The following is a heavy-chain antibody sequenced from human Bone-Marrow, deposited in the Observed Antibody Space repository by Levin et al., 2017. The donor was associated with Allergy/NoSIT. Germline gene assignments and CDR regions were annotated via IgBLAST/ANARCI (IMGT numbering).Heavy chain of an antibody. CDR2: INGDGSST. J-gene: IGHJ5*02. V-gene: IGHV3-74*01. Sequence: PGGSLRLSCAASGFSFENAWMHWVRQAPGKGLVWVSRINGDGSSTTYADSVKGRFTVSRDNAKNTLYLQMNSLRVEDTAVYYCAKPVYTNSRLDPWGQGTLVTVSS. CDR3: AKPVYTNSRLDP. CDR1: GFSFENAW. D-gene: IGHD2-2*02.